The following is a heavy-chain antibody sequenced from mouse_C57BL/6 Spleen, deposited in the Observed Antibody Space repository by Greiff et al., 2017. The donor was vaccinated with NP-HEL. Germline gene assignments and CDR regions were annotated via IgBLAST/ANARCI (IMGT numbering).Heavy chain of an antibody. CDR1: GYTFTSYG. D-gene: IGHD1-1*01. CDR3: ARGEITTVVEGYFDY. J-gene: IGHJ2*01. CDR2: ISPRSGNT. V-gene: IGHV1-81*01. Sequence: VQLQQSGAELARPGASVKLSCKASGYTFTSYGISWVKQRTGQGLEWIGEISPRSGNTYYNEKFKGKATLTADKSSSTAYMELRSLTSEDSAVYFCARGEITTVVEGYFDYWGQGTTLTVSS.